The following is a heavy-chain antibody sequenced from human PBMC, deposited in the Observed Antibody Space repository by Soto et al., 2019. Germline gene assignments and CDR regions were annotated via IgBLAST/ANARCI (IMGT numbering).Heavy chain of an antibody. CDR2: VSGGGAST. J-gene: IGHJ4*02. CDR3: AKTQTFNGYYGGFDA. V-gene: IGHV3-23*01. Sequence: EVQLWESGGGFVQPGGSLRLSCAATGFSFAGYALTWVRQAPGKGLEWLSAVSGGGASTYYADSVRGRFSISRDVSGNMIYLQLNRLTAGDTATYYCAKTQTFNGYYGGFDAWCQGTRVTVSS. D-gene: IGHD3-3*01. CDR1: GFSFAGYA.